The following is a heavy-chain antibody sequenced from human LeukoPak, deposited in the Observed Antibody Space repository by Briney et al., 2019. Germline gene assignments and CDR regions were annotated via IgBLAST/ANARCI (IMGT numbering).Heavy chain of an antibody. Sequence: ASVKVSCKASGYTFTGYYMHWVRQAPGQGLEWMGRINPNSGGTNYAQKFQGRVTMTRDTSISTAYMELTRLRSDDTAVYYCARDGYSGGAFDIWGQGTMVTVSS. CDR2: INPNSGGT. J-gene: IGHJ3*02. CDR1: GYTFTGYY. V-gene: IGHV1-2*06. D-gene: IGHD5-12*01. CDR3: ARDGYSGGAFDI.